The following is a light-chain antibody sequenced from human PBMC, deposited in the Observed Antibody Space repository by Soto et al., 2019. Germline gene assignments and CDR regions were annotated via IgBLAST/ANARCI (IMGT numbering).Light chain of an antibody. J-gene: IGKJ1*01. Sequence: ETVLTQSPVTLSVSPGERATLSCRASQSISRNLAWYQQKPGQAPRLLISGASTRATDIPDRFSGSGSGTEFTLTISSLQSEDLAVYYCQHYHYWPPKRAFGQGTKVQIK. CDR1: QSISRN. V-gene: IGKV3-15*01. CDR2: GAS. CDR3: QHYHYWPPKRA.